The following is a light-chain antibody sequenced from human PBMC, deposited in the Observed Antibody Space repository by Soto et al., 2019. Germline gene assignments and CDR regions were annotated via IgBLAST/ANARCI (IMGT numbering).Light chain of an antibody. CDR2: KAS. Sequence: IQMTQSPSTLSASVGDRVTISCRASQSIDSWLAWYQQKPGTPPNLLIYKASSFQSGVPSRFSGSGAGTDFTLNISSLQPDDFATYYCQQYSTYWTFGQGTKVEIK. CDR1: QSIDSW. J-gene: IGKJ1*01. CDR3: QQYSTYWT. V-gene: IGKV1-5*03.